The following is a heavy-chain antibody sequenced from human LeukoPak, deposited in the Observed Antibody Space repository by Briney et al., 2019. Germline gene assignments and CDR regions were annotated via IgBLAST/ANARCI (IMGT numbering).Heavy chain of an antibody. Sequence: SETLSLTCTVSGGSISSYYWSWIRQPPGKGLEWIGYIYYSGSTSYNPSLKSRVTISVDTSKNQFSLKLSSVTAADTAIYYCSRGGPGATILDYWGQGTLVTVSS. CDR3: SRGGPGATILDY. CDR2: IYYSGST. CDR1: GGSISSYY. D-gene: IGHD1-26*01. J-gene: IGHJ4*02. V-gene: IGHV4-59*01.